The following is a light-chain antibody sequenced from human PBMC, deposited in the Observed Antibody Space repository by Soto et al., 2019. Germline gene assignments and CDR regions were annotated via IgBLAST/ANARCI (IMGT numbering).Light chain of an antibody. V-gene: IGKV3-15*01. J-gene: IGKJ4*01. CDR2: GAS. CDR3: QQYNKWPLT. CDR1: QSVSSN. Sequence: EIVMTQSPATLSVSPGERATLSCRASQSVSSNLAWYQHQPGQAPRVLIYGASTRATGFPARFSGSGSGTEFTLTISSLQSEDFAVYYCQQYNKWPLTFGGGTKVDI.